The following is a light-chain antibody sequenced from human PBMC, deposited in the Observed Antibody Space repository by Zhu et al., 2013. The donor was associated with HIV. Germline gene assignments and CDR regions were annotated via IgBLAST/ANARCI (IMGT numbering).Light chain of an antibody. CDR3: SSYTSIITPYV. CDR1: SSDVGDYNY. CDR2: EVS. V-gene: IGLV2-14*01. Sequence: QSALTQPASVSGSPGQSITISCTGTSSDVGDYNYVSWYQQHPGKAPKLMIYEVSNRPSGVSNRFSGSKSGNTASLTISGLQAEDEADYYCSSYTSIITPYVFGTGTKVTVL. J-gene: IGLJ1*01.